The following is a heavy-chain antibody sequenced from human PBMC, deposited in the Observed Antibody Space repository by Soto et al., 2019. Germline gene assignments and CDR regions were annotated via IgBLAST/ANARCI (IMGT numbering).Heavy chain of an antibody. J-gene: IGHJ5*02. CDR1: GFSFSSHW. CDR3: ARDQKNANWFDP. CDR2: INQDGRQT. Sequence: GGSLRLSCAASGFSFSSHWMTWVRRAPGRGLEWLANINQDGRQTYYIDSVKGRFTITRDNTENSLFLHMTSLSAEDTAIYYCARDQKNANWFDPWGQGTLVTVSS. V-gene: IGHV3-7*05.